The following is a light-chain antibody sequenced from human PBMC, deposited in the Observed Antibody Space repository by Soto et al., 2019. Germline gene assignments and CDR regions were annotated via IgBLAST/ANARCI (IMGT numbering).Light chain of an antibody. CDR2: AAS. CDR3: QQLSTYPST. J-gene: IGKJ4*01. V-gene: IGKV1-9*01. CDR1: QGIGSY. Sequence: IQMAQSPSSLAASVGDSDTITCRASQGIGSYLAWYQQKPGEAPKLLIFAASTLQSGVPSRFSGSGSGTDFTLTISSLQAEDFATYYCQQLSTYPSTFGGGTKVDIK.